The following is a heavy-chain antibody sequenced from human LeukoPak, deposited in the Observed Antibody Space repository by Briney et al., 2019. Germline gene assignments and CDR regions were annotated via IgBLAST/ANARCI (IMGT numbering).Heavy chain of an antibody. CDR3: ARDPTIAVAGLDAFDI. J-gene: IGHJ3*02. Sequence: PGGSLRLSCAASGFTFSNYALNWVRQAPGKGLEWVSVIRAGGNTTFYASSVKGRFTISRDNSKNMLYLQMNSLRAEDTAVYYCARDPTIAVAGLDAFDIWGQGTMATVSS. CDR1: GFTFSNYA. V-gene: IGHV3-23*01. CDR2: IRAGGNTT. D-gene: IGHD6-19*01.